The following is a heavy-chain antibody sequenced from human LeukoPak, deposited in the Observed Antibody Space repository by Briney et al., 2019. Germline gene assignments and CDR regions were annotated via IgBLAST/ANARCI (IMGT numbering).Heavy chain of an antibody. CDR1: GFTFSSYE. CDR3: AKGDVDTAMANFDY. D-gene: IGHD5-18*01. Sequence: GGSLRLSCAASGFTFSSYEMNWVPQAPGEGLEWVSYISSSGSTIYYADSVKGRFTISRDNAKNSLYLQMNSLRAEDTALYYCAKGDVDTAMANFDYWGQGTLVTVSS. J-gene: IGHJ4*02. V-gene: IGHV3-48*03. CDR2: ISSSGSTI.